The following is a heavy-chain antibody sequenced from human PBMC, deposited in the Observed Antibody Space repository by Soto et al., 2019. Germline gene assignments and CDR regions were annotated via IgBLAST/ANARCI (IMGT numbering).Heavy chain of an antibody. CDR1: GFSLSTSGMR. J-gene: IGHJ3*02. V-gene: IGHV2-70*04. CDR3: ARIFGPRAFDI. Sequence: ESGPTLVNPTQTLTLTCTFSGFSLSTSGMRVSWIRQPPGKALEWLARIDWDDDKFYSTSLKTRLTISKDTSKNQVVLTMTNMDPVDTATYYCARIFGPRAFDIWGQGTMVTVSS. CDR2: IDWDDDK. D-gene: IGHD3-16*01.